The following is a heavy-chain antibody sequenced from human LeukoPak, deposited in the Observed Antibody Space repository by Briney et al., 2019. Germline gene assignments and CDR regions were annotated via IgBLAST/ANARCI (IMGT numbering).Heavy chain of an antibody. Sequence: PSETLSLTCTVSGGSISSSSYYWGWIRQPPGKGLEWIGSIYYSGSTYYNPSLKSRVTISVDTSKNQFSLKLSSVTPEDTAVYYCASGGRDAFDIWGQGTMVTVSS. V-gene: IGHV4-39*07. D-gene: IGHD2-15*01. J-gene: IGHJ3*02. CDR2: IYYSGST. CDR1: GGSISSSSYY. CDR3: ASGGRDAFDI.